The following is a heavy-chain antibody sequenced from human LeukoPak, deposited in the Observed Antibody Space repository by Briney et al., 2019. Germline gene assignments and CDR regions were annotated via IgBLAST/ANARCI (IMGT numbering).Heavy chain of an antibody. V-gene: IGHV1-8*01. Sequence: ASVEASCKASRYTFTSHDINWGRQATGQGFEWMGWMSPNSGNTGYAQRFQGRVAMTRNTSISTAYMELSSLRSEDTAVYYCTVGPPNWGFDYWGQGTLVTVSS. CDR3: TVGPPNWGFDY. CDR1: RYTFTSHD. CDR2: MSPNSGNT. D-gene: IGHD7-27*01. J-gene: IGHJ4*02.